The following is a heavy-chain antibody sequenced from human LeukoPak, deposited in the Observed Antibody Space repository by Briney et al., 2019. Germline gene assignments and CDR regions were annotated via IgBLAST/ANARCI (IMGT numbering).Heavy chain of an antibody. Sequence: SQTLSLTCSVSGGSISSDGYYWSWIRQPPGKGLEWIGYIYHSRTTYYNPSLKSRVTISVDRSKNQFSLKLSSVTAADTAVYYCARGQYQLPVLFDYWGQGTLVTVSS. D-gene: IGHD2-2*01. CDR3: ARGQYQLPVLFDY. J-gene: IGHJ4*02. CDR1: GGSISSDGYY. V-gene: IGHV4-30-2*01. CDR2: IYHSRTT.